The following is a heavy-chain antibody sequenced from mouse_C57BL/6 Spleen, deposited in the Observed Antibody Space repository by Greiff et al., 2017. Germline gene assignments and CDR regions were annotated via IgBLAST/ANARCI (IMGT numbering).Heavy chain of an antibody. CDR3: ARVWDYFDY. D-gene: IGHD4-1*01. Sequence: VQLQQPGAELVKPGASVKLSCKASGYTFTSYWMQWVKQRPGQGLEWIGEIDPSDSYTNYNQKFKGKATLTVDTSSSTAYMQLSSLTSEDSAVYYCARVWDYFDYWGQGTTLTVSS. CDR1: GYTFTSYW. J-gene: IGHJ2*01. CDR2: IDPSDSYT. V-gene: IGHV1-50*01.